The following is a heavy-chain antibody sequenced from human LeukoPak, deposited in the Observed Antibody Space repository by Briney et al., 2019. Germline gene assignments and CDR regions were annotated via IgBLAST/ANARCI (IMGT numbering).Heavy chain of an antibody. D-gene: IGHD3-3*01. CDR2: INHSGST. CDR3: ARGLIYDFWSGSPPRWFDP. V-gene: IGHV4-34*01. Sequence: SETLSLTCAVYGGSFSGYYWSWIRQPPGKGLEWIGEINHSGSTNYNPSLESRVTISVDTSKNQFSLKLSSVTAADTAVYYCARGLIYDFWSGSPPRWFDPWGQGTLVTVSS. CDR1: GGSFSGYY. J-gene: IGHJ5*02.